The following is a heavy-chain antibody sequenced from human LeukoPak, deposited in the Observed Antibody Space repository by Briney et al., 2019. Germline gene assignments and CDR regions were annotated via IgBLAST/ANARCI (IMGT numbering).Heavy chain of an antibody. Sequence: SETLSLTCAVYGGSFSGYYWSWIRQPPGKGLEWIGEINHSGSTNYNPSLKSRVTISVDTSKNQFPLKLSSVTAADTAVYYCARGQRVWFGELFVPHAFDIWGQGTMVTVSS. CDR3: ARGQRVWFGELFVPHAFDI. J-gene: IGHJ3*02. D-gene: IGHD3-10*01. V-gene: IGHV4-34*01. CDR2: INHSGST. CDR1: GGSFSGYY.